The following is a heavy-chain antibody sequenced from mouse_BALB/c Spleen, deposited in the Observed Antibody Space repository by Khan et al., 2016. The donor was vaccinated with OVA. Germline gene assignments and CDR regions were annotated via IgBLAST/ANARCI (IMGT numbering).Heavy chain of an antibody. CDR1: GFAFRSYG. J-gene: IGHJ2*01. CDR3: VRRTTATNFDY. D-gene: IGHD1-2*01. CDR2: ISSGGDYT. V-gene: IGHV5-6*01. Sequence: EVELVESGGDLVKPGGSLKLSCAASGFAFRSYGMSWVRQTPDKRLEWVATISSGGDYTYYPDCEKGRFTISRDNAENILYLQMSSLKSEDTAMYYCVRRTTATNFDYWGQGTTLTVSS.